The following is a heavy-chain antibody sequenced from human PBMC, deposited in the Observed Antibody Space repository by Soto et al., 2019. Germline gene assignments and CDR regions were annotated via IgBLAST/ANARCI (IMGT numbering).Heavy chain of an antibody. J-gene: IGHJ3*02. CDR2: IYSAGNT. V-gene: IGHV3-66*01. CDR1: GFTVSSNY. CDR3: ARVSVRGQAAFDI. Sequence: GGSLRLSCAASGFTVSSNYMSWVRQAPGKGLEWISIIYSAGNTYYADSVKGRFTISRDKSKNTLFLQMGSLRTEDMAIYYCARVSVRGQAAFDIWGQGTMVTVSS. D-gene: IGHD2-8*01.